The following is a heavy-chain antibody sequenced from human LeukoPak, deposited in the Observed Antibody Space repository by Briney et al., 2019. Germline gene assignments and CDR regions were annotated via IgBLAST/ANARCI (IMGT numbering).Heavy chain of an antibody. CDR3: VRDYCSGVTCYDGY. Sequence: GGSLRLSCAASGFTVSSNYMSWVRQAPGKGLEWVANIKQDGSEKYYVDSVKGRFTISRDNAKNSVYLQMNSLRDEDTAVYYCVRDYCSGVTCYDGYWGQGTLVTVSS. J-gene: IGHJ4*02. CDR2: IKQDGSEK. D-gene: IGHD2-15*01. V-gene: IGHV3-7*04. CDR1: GFTVSSNY.